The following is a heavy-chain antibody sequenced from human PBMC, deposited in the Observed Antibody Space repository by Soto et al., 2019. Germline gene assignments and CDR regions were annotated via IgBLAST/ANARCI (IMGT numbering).Heavy chain of an antibody. V-gene: IGHV3-23*01. Sequence: PGGSVRQTGAASEFAFSGGRMSRIRQAPGKGLEWVSAISGSGGSTYYADSVKGRFTISRDNSKNTLYLQMNSLRAEDTAVYYCAKDRSAMGATVSDYWGQGTLVTVS. CDR2: ISGSGGST. D-gene: IGHD1-26*01. J-gene: IGHJ4*02. CDR1: EFAFSGGR. CDR3: AKDRSAMGATVSDY.